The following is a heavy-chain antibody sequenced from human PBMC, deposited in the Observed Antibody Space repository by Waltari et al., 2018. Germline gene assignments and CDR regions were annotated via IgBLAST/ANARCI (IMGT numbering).Heavy chain of an antibody. CDR3: ATDSGIAVAGYYYYGMDV. CDR1: GYTLTELS. D-gene: IGHD6-19*01. CDR2: FDPAEGET. J-gene: IGHJ6*02. V-gene: IGHV1-24*01. Sequence: QVQLVQSGAEVKKPGASVKVSCKVSGYTLTELSMHWVRQAPGKGLEWMGGFDPAEGETIYAQNVQGRVTMTEATSTDTAYMELSSLRSEDTAVYYCATDSGIAVAGYYYYGMDVWGQGTTVTVSS.